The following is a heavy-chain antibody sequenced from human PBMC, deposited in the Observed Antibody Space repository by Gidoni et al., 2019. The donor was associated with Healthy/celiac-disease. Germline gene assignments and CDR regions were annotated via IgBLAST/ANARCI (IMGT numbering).Heavy chain of an antibody. Sequence: QVQLVQSGAEVKKPGASVKVSCKASGYTFTSYYMPWVRPAPGQGLEWMGIINPSGGSTSYAQKFQGRVTMTRDTSTSTVYMELSSLRSEDTAVYYCARDLGVAYYYDSSGYPYGYWGQGTLVTVSS. D-gene: IGHD3-22*01. CDR2: INPSGGST. CDR1: GYTFTSYY. J-gene: IGHJ4*02. CDR3: ARDLGVAYYYDSSGYPYGY. V-gene: IGHV1-46*01.